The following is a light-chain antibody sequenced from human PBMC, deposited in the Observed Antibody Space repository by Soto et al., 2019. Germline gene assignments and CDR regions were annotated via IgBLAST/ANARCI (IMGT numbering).Light chain of an antibody. Sequence: DIQLTQSPSFLSASVRDRVTITCRASQGISNYLVWNQQKPGQAPKLLIYAASTLQSGVPSRFSGSGSGTEFTLTINSLQPEDFATFYCQQVNSYPWTFGQGTKVEIK. CDR3: QQVNSYPWT. CDR1: QGISNY. CDR2: AAS. V-gene: IGKV1-9*01. J-gene: IGKJ1*01.